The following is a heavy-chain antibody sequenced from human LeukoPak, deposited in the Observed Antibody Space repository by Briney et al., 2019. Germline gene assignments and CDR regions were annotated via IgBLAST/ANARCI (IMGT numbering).Heavy chain of an antibody. Sequence: PGRSLRLSCAASGFTFDDYAMHWVRQAPGKGLEWVSGISWNSGSIGYADSVKGRFTISRDNAKNSLYLQMNSLRAEDTALYYCAKDRGYSGYGVGYWGQGTLVTVSS. D-gene: IGHD5-12*01. V-gene: IGHV3-9*01. CDR2: ISWNSGSI. J-gene: IGHJ4*02. CDR3: AKDRGYSGYGVGY. CDR1: GFTFDDYA.